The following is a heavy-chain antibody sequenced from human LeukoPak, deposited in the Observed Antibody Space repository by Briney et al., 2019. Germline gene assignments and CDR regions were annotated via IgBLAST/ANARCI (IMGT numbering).Heavy chain of an antibody. Sequence: GGSLRLSCAASGFTFSSYAMSWVRQAPGKGLEWVSAISGSGGSTYYADSVKGRFTISRDNSKNTLFLQMNSLRAEDTAVYYCAKGKDDFWNAYDYWGQGTLVTVSS. CDR2: ISGSGGST. J-gene: IGHJ4*02. CDR1: GFTFSSYA. V-gene: IGHV3-23*01. D-gene: IGHD3-3*01. CDR3: AKGKDDFWNAYDY.